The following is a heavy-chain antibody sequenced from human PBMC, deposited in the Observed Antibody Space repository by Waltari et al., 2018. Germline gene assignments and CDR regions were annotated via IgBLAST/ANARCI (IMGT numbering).Heavy chain of an antibody. D-gene: IGHD2-2*02. J-gene: IGHJ4*02. CDR1: GFPFSNFG. CDR3: AKDAFGNTYLDF. Sequence: QVNLVESGGGGVQPGGSLSLSCAASGFPFSNFGMHWVRQAPGKGLEWVALIWFDGSDKFYADSVRGRFTISRDNSARTLYLDMDSLRLDDTAMYYCAKDAFGNTYLDFWGQGTLVTVSS. V-gene: IGHV3-30*02. CDR2: IWFDGSDK.